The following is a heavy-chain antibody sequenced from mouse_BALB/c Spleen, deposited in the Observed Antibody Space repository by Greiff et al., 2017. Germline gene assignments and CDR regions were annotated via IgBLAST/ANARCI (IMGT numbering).Heavy chain of an antibody. CDR2: ISDGGSYT. V-gene: IGHV5-4*02. D-gene: IGHD2-4*01. J-gene: IGHJ3*01. CDR1: GFTFSDYY. Sequence: EVHLVESGGGLVKPGGSLKLSCAASGFTFSDYYMYWVRQTPEKRLEWVATISDGGSYTYYPDSVKGRFTISRDNAKNNLYLQMSSLKSEDTAMYYCARGEGSTMITWFAYWGQGTLVTVSA. CDR3: ARGEGSTMITWFAY.